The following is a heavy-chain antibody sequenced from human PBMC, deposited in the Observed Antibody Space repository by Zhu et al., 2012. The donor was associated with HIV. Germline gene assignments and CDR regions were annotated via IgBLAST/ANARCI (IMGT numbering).Heavy chain of an antibody. Sequence: QLLLQESGPGLVKPSETLSLTCSVSGGTISSSSSFWGWVRQTPGKGLEWIGSVYYGGTTYYTPSLMSRLTISVDTSKNQCSLRLSSVTAADTGLYYCAKSRNSGRYSYAFHVWGQGRMVTVSS. J-gene: IGHJ3*01. CDR1: GGTISSSSSF. CDR3: AKSRNSGRYSYAFHV. V-gene: IGHV4-39*01. D-gene: IGHD6-19*01. CDR2: VYYGGTT.